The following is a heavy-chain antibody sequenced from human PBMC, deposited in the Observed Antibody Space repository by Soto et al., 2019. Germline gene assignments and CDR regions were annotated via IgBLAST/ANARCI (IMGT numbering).Heavy chain of an antibody. CDR3: ARHGPLSNNWNQLDY. Sequence: QLRLQESGPGLLKPSETLSLTCTVSGGSISSSPYYWGWIRQPPGKGLEWIGNIYYNGNTFYNPSLKSRVTISVDTSKNQFSLKLSSVTAADTAVYYCARHGPLSNNWNQLDYWGQGTLVTVSS. V-gene: IGHV4-39*01. CDR2: IYYNGNT. J-gene: IGHJ4*02. CDR1: GGSISSSPYY. D-gene: IGHD1-1*01.